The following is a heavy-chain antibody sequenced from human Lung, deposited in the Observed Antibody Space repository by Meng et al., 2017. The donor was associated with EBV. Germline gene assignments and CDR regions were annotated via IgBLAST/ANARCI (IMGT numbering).Heavy chain of an antibody. CDR2: IYYTGSS. J-gene: IGHJ4*02. CDR1: GGSVISGGYY. V-gene: IGHV4-31*03. D-gene: IGHD3-10*01. CDR3: ANAGRFGESLGDY. Sequence: QLQESGPGLVQPSQTLSLTCTVSGGSVISGGYYWSWIRQQPGKGLEWIGYIYYTGSSFYNPSLKSRVTISVDTSKNQFSLNLSSVTAADTAVYYCANAGRFGESLGDYWGQGILVTVSS.